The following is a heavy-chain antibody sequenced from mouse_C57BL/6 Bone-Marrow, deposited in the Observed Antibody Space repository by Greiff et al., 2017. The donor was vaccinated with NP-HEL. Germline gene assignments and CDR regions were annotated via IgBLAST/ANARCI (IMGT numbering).Heavy chain of an antibody. J-gene: IGHJ2*01. CDR3: AKGLYGSFLDY. V-gene: IGHV1-78*01. Sequence: VMLVESDAELVKPGASVKISCKVSGYTFTDHSIHWLKQRPEQGLEWIGYIFPSDGSTKYNEKFKGKATLTADKSSRTAYMQLNSLTSEDSAVYFCAKGLYGSFLDYWGQGTTLTVSS. D-gene: IGHD1-1*01. CDR2: IFPSDGST. CDR1: GYTFTDHS.